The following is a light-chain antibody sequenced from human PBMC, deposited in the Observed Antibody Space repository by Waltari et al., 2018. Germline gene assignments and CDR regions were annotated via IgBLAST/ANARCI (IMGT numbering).Light chain of an antibody. V-gene: IGLV3-27*01. Sequence: SYELTQPSSVSVSPGPTAKHTCSGDVLTTKYARWFQQKPGQAPVLMIYKDSERPSRIPERFSGSSSGATVTLTITGAQVEDEADYYCYSSTDKSGIFGGGTTLTVL. CDR3: YSSTDKSGI. CDR2: KDS. J-gene: IGLJ2*01. CDR1: VLTTKY.